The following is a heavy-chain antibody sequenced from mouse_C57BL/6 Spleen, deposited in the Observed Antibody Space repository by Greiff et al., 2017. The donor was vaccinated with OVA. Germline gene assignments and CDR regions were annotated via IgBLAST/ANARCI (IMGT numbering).Heavy chain of an antibody. J-gene: IGHJ3*01. D-gene: IGHD4-1*01. V-gene: IGHV1-15*01. Sequence: VHLVESGAELVRPGASVTLSCKASGYTFTDYEMHWVKQTPVHGLEWIGAIDPETGGTAYNQKFKGKAILTADKSSSTAYMELRSLTSEDSAVYYCTRADWDGFAYWGQGTLVTVSA. CDR3: TRADWDGFAY. CDR1: GYTFTDYE. CDR2: IDPETGGT.